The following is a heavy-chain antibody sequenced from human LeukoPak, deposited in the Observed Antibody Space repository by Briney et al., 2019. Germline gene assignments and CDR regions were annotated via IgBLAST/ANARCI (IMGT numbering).Heavy chain of an antibody. CDR2: IGGGGVSS. J-gene: IGHJ6*02. Sequence: GGSLRLSCVGSEFTFSNHEMNWVRQAPGKGLEWVSGIGGGGVSSWHADSVKGRFTTSRDNSKNTLYLQMNSLRAEDTAVYYCARDSKYYYDSSGYYYYYGMDVWGQGTTVTVSS. CDR3: ARDSKYYYDSSGYYYYYGMDV. V-gene: IGHV3-23*01. D-gene: IGHD3-22*01. CDR1: EFTFSNHE.